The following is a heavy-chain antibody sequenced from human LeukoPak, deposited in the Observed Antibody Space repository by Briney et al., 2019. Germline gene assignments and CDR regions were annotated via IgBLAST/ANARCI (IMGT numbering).Heavy chain of an antibody. J-gene: IGHJ4*02. V-gene: IGHV4-4*07. CDR3: ARDGYSSGWYGPYFVDY. CDR1: GGSIRRYY. D-gene: IGHD6-19*01. CDR2: IYTSGST. Sequence: SETLSLTCTVCGGSIRRYYWSWIRQPAGKGLEWIGRIYTSGSTNYNPSLKSRVTMSVDTSKNQFSLKLSSVTAADTAVYYCARDGYSSGWYGPYFVDYWGQGTLVTVSS.